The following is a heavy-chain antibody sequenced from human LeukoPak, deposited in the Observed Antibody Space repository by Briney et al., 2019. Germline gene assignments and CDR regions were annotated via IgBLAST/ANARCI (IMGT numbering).Heavy chain of an antibody. J-gene: IGHJ4*02. CDR1: GFSLSNAG. CDR3: ARGLRVRYSSSWYADY. Sequence: SGGSLRLSCAVSGFSLSNAGMNWVRQAPGKGLEWVANMKPDGSDKYYVDSVKGRFTISRDNAKNSLYLQMNSLRAEDTAVYYCARGLRVRYSSSWYADYWGQGTLVTVSS. V-gene: IGHV3-7*01. CDR2: MKPDGSDK. D-gene: IGHD6-13*01.